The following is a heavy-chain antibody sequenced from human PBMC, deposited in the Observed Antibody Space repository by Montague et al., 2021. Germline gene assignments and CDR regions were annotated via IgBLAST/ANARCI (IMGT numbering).Heavy chain of an antibody. CDR2: NYYRGNT. J-gene: IGHJ4*02. CDR3: ARAGSRTYGGDSLDY. D-gene: IGHD3-10*01. V-gene: IGHV4-39*01. Sequence: SETLSLTCTVSGGSISSSPFYWGWIRQSPGKGLEWIGSNYYRGNTYYNPSLKSRVSLSIDTSKNQFSLKMYSVTAADTAVYYCARAGSRTYGGDSLDYWGQGALVTVSS. CDR1: GGSISSSPFY.